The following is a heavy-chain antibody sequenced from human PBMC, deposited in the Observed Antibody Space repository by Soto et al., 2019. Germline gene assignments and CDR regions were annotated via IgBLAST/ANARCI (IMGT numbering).Heavy chain of an antibody. D-gene: IGHD1-1*01. Sequence: QVQLVQSGAEVKKPGSSVKVSCKASGGTFSSYTISWVRQAPGQGLEWMGRIIPILGIANYAQKFQGRVTITADKYTSTADRELSSLRSEDTAVYYWEGEGGLGPTTNETGTGGYWGQGTLVTVSS. CDR3: EGEGGLGPTTNETGTGGY. J-gene: IGHJ4*02. CDR2: IIPILGIA. CDR1: GGTFSSYT. V-gene: IGHV1-69*08.